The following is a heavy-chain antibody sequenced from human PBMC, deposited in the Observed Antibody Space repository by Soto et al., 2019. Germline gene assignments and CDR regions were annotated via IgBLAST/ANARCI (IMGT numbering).Heavy chain of an antibody. V-gene: IGHV1-58*01. J-gene: IGHJ6*02. Sequence: SVKVSCKASGFTFTSSAVQWVRQARGQRLEWIGWIVVGSGNTNYAQKFQERVTITRDMSTSTVYMELSSLRSEDTAVYYCAAGPIAAAGPYYYYGMDVWGQGTTVTVSS. D-gene: IGHD6-13*01. CDR3: AAGPIAAAGPYYYYGMDV. CDR2: IVVGSGNT. CDR1: GFTFTSSA.